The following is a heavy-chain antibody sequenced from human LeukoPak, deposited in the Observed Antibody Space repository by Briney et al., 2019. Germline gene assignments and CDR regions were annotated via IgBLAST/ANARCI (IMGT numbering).Heavy chain of an antibody. CDR1: GFTFSSYG. CDR3: ARAIAAWSPIVTSRLGWFDP. V-gene: IGHV3-30*02. D-gene: IGHD6-6*01. CDR2: IRYDGSNK. Sequence: PGGSLRLSCAASGFTFSSYGMHWVRQAPGKGLEGVAFIRYDGSNKYYADSVKGRFTISRDNSKNTLYLQMNSLRAEDTAVYYCARAIAAWSPIVTSRLGWFDPWGQGTLVTVSS. J-gene: IGHJ5*02.